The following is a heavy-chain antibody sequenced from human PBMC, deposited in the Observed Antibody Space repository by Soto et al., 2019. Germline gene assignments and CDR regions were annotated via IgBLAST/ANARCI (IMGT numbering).Heavy chain of an antibody. D-gene: IGHD6-13*01. CDR1: VYSFSSYC. J-gene: IGHJ4*02. Sequence: GEPLKISCKASVYSFSSYCIGWVRQTPGKGLEWMWFVYPGDSDTRYSPSFRGQVTISVDNSIRTAYLQWSSLRASDTAMYYCTRRAGYIDYWGQGTLVNVSS. V-gene: IGHV5-51*01. CDR3: TRRAGYIDY. CDR2: VYPGDSDT.